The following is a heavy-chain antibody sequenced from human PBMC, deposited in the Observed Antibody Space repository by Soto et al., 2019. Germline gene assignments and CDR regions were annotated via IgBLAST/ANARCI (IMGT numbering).Heavy chain of an antibody. CDR3: ARDRLRGYDSSGFYS. Sequence: ASVKVSCKASGYSFSFYGINWVRQAPGQGLEWMGWIIPSDGNRNFAQKFEDRFTMTTATSTNTVFLELRSLKSDDTSLYYCARDRLRGYDSSGFYSWGQGTMVTVSS. CDR1: GYSFSFYG. CDR2: IIPSDGNR. J-gene: IGHJ4*02. V-gene: IGHV1-18*01. D-gene: IGHD3-22*01.